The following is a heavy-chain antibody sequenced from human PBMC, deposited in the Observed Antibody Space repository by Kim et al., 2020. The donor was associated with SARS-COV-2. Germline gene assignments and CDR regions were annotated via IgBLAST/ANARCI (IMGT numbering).Heavy chain of an antibody. D-gene: IGHD3-16*01. CDR1: GFSFSSYG. J-gene: IGHJ5*02. CDR2: IWNDGNNK. V-gene: IGHV3-33*01. Sequence: GGSLRLSCAASGFSFSSYGMHWVRQAPGKGLEWVAVIWNDGNNKYYADSVKGRFTISRDTSKNTLFLQMNSLRVEDTAVYYCARDGGARWDVRLGNWFDPWGQGTLVTVSS. CDR3: ARDGGARWDVRLGNWFDP.